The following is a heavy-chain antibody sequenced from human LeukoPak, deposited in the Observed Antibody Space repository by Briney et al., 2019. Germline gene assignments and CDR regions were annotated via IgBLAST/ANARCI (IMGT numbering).Heavy chain of an antibody. J-gene: IGHJ4*02. D-gene: IGHD3-16*02. CDR3: ARVLTPNYDYVWGSYRPTCFDY. CDR1: GFTFSSYD. V-gene: IGHV3-13*03. CDR2: IGTAGDT. Sequence: GGSLRLSCAACGFTFSSYDMHWVHQATGKGLEWVSAIGTAGDTYFPGSVKGQFTISRENAKNSLYLQMNSLRAGDTAVYYCARVLTPNYDYVWGSYRPTCFDYWGQGTLVTVSS.